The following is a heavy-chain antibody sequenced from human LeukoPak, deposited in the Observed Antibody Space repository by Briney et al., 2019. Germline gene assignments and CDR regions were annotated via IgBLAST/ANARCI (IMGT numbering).Heavy chain of an antibody. CDR3: ARDYYPRLVGTINSTYYGMDV. CDR1: GFTFSSYA. J-gene: IGHJ6*02. V-gene: IGHV3-23*01. Sequence: GGSLRLSCAASGFTFSSYAMSWVRQAPGKGLEWVSAISGSGGSTYYADSVKGRFTISRDNSKNTLYLQMNSLRAEDTAVYYCARDYYPRLVGTINSTYYGMDVWGQGTTVTVSS. D-gene: IGHD3-10*01. CDR2: ISGSGGST.